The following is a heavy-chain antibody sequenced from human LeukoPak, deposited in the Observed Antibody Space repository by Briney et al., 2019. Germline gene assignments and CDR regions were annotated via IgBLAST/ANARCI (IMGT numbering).Heavy chain of an antibody. Sequence: GGSLRLSCAASGFTFNSYSMSWVRQAPGKGLEWVSYISGGTGTIYYADSLKGRFTISRDNAKNSLFLQMNSLRAEDTAVYYCARPPSHSSSALIFDYWGQGTLVTVSS. D-gene: IGHD2-15*01. V-gene: IGHV3-48*01. CDR3: ARPPSHSSSALIFDY. J-gene: IGHJ4*02. CDR2: ISGGTGTI. CDR1: GFTFNSYS.